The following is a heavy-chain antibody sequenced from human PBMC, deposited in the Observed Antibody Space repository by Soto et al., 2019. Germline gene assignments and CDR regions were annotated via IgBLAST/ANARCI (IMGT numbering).Heavy chain of an antibody. CDR2: IIPILGIA. CDR3: ARDPPSGSSSSRNFDY. Sequence: VKVSCKASGGTFSSYTISWVRQAPGQGLEWMGRIIPILGIANYAQKFQGRVTITADKSTSTAYMELSSLRSEDTAVYYCARDPPSGSSSSRNFDYWGQGTLVTSPQ. V-gene: IGHV1-69*04. J-gene: IGHJ4*02. D-gene: IGHD6-6*01. CDR1: GGTFSSYT.